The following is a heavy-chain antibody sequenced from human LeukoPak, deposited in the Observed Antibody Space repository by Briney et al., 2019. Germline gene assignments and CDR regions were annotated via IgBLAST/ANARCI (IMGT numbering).Heavy chain of an antibody. Sequence: GGSLRLSCAASGXTFDDYGMSWVRQAPGKGLEGVSDISWNGGSTGYADPVKGRFTISRDNAKNSLYLQMNSLRVEDTALYYCARVGPPYSLDYWGQGTLVTVSS. CDR3: ARVGPPYSLDY. J-gene: IGHJ4*02. CDR1: GXTFDDYG. CDR2: ISWNGGST. V-gene: IGHV3-20*04.